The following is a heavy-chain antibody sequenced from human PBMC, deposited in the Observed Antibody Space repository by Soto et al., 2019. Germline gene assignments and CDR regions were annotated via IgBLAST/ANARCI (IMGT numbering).Heavy chain of an antibody. J-gene: IGHJ6*02. Sequence: QVQLVQSGAEVKKPGASVKVSCKASGDPFSNYDMKWVRQATGQGLEWMGWMNPNSGNTGYARKFQGIVTMTRNTSISTVYMELSSLRSEDTAVYYCARGRNGMDVWGQGTTVTVSS. CDR1: GDPFSNYD. CDR3: ARGRNGMDV. CDR2: MNPNSGNT. V-gene: IGHV1-8*01.